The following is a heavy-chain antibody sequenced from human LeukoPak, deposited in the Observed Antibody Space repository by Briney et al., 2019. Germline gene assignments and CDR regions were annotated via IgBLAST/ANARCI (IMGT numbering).Heavy chain of an antibody. V-gene: IGHV4-38-2*02. D-gene: IGHD6-19*01. J-gene: IGHJ4*02. CDR3: ARDRVAVAVSDY. CDR2: IYHSGST. CDR1: GYSISSGYY. Sequence: SETLSLTCTVSGYSISSGYYWGWIRQPPWKGLEWIGSIYHSGSTYYNPSLKSRVFISVDTSKNQFSLKLSSVTAADTAVYYCARDRVAVAVSDYWGQGMLVTVSS.